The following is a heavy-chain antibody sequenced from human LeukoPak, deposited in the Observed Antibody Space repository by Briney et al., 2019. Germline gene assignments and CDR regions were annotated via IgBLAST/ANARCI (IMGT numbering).Heavy chain of an antibody. CDR3: ARLGYSSNN. CDR1: GGSFSGYY. V-gene: IGHV4-34*01. J-gene: IGHJ4*02. D-gene: IGHD6-19*01. CDR2: INHSGST. Sequence: SETLSLTCAVYGGSFSGYYWSWIRQPPGKGLEWIGEINHSGSTNYNPSLKSRVTIPVDTSKNQFSLKLSSVTAADTAVYYCARLGYSSNNWGQGTLVTVSS.